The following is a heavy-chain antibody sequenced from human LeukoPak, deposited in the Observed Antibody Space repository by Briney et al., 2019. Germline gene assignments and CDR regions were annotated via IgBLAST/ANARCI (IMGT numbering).Heavy chain of an antibody. V-gene: IGHV3-30*18. CDR3: AKDNPVLEY. Sequence: GGSLRPSCATSGFSFSTFGMHWARQTPGKGLEWVSHISKDESNKYYADSVKGRFTISRDTSKNTLFLQMNSLRVEDTAIYYCAKDNPVLEYWGQGTLVTVSS. J-gene: IGHJ4*02. CDR1: GFSFSTFG. CDR2: ISKDESNK.